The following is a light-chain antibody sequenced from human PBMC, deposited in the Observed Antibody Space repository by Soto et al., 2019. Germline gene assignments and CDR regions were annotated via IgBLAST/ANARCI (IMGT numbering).Light chain of an antibody. Sequence: QSVLTQPTSVSGSPGQSITISCTGNHNDIGTYDYVSWYQQHPGRAPRLLIHGVTTRPSGISGRFSASKSGLTASLTISGLQPEAEDDYYCSSFTSNRIYVFGPGTRSPS. CDR2: GVT. V-gene: IGLV2-14*03. CDR1: HNDIGTYDY. J-gene: IGLJ1*01. CDR3: SSFTSNRIYV.